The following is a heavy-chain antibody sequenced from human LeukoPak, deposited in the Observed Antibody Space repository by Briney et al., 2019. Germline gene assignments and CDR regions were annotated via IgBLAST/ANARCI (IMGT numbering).Heavy chain of an antibody. J-gene: IGHJ6*03. CDR1: GYTFTGYY. CDR3: ARDPGYSSSWYSIVYYYMDV. Sequence: ASVKVSCKASGYTFTGYYMHWVRQAPGQGLEWMGWINPKSGGTNYAQKFQGRVTMTRDTSISTAYMELSRLRSDDTAVYYCARDPGYSSSWYSIVYYYMDVWGKGTTVTVSS. D-gene: IGHD6-13*01. V-gene: IGHV1-2*02. CDR2: INPKSGGT.